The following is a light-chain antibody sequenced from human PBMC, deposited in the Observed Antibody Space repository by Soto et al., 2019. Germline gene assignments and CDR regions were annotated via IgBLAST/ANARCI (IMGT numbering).Light chain of an antibody. CDR3: HQYNNWPLA. V-gene: IGKV3-15*01. CDR1: QSVSSN. CDR2: GAS. Sequence: KNSPSTLCVAPGDRAPXSCRASQSVSSNLAWYQEKPGQANRVIIYGASKRPTGITDRLSRSGSGTEFTLTISSLQSEDFAVYYCHQYNNWPLASGGG. J-gene: IGKJ4*01.